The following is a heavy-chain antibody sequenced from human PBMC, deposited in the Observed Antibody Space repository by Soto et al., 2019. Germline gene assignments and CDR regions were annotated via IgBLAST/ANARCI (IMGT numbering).Heavy chain of an antibody. CDR3: ASLSYYSHFWAPTLHYYGMDV. CDR2: IDPSDSYT. J-gene: IGHJ6*02. V-gene: IGHV5-10-1*01. CDR1: GYSFTSYW. Sequence: GESLKISCKGSGYSFTSYWISWVRQMPGKGLEWMGRIDPSDSYTNYSPSFQGHVTISADKSISTAYLQWSSLKASDTAMYYCASLSYYSHFWAPTLHYYGMDVWGQGTTVTAP. D-gene: IGHD3-3*02.